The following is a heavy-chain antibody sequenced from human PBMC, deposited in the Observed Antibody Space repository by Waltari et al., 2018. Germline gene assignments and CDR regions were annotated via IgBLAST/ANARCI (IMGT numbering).Heavy chain of an antibody. J-gene: IGHJ4*02. CDR2: IYGSGNT. CDR1: GDSISSVCYY. Sequence: QVRMQESGPGLVKPSQTLSLPCSVSGDSISSVCYYWVWLRQPPGMGLEYIGYIYGSGNTNYNPSLKSRVNISADTSKNQFSLALSSVTAADTAVYYCARRFTNDYWGQGTLVTVSS. D-gene: IGHD3-3*01. CDR3: ARRFTNDY. V-gene: IGHV4-61*09.